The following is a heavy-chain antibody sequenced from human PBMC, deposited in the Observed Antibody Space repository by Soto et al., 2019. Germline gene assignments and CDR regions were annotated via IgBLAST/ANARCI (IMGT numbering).Heavy chain of an antibody. D-gene: IGHD3-10*01. V-gene: IGHV1-69*01. J-gene: IGHJ6*02. CDR3: ARDRVTMVRGVPYYYYGMDV. Sequence: VKVSCKASGGTFSSYAISWVRQAPGQGLEWMGGIIPIFGTANYAQKFQGRVTITADESTSTAYMELSSLRSEDTAVYYCARDRVTMVRGVPYYYYGMDVWGQGTTVTVSS. CDR2: IIPIFGTA. CDR1: GGTFSSYA.